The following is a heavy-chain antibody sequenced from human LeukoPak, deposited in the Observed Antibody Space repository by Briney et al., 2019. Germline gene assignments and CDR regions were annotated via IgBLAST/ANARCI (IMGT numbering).Heavy chain of an antibody. D-gene: IGHD6-19*01. J-gene: IGHJ4*02. CDR1: GFTFSSYA. V-gene: IGHV3-30*04. Sequence: SGGSLRLSCAASGFTFSSYAMHWVRQAPGKGLEWVAVISYDGSNKYYADSVKGRFTISRDNSKNTLYLQMNSLRAEDTAVYYCAKVPVAGTLLFDYWGQGTLVTVSS. CDR2: ISYDGSNK. CDR3: AKVPVAGTLLFDY.